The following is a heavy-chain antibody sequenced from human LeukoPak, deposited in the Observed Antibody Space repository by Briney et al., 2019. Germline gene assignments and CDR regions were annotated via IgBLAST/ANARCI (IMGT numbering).Heavy chain of an antibody. CDR1: GFTFSSYW. CDR2: ISNNGGYA. Sequence: PGGSLRLSCAASGFTFSSYWMSWVRQAPGKGLEWVSAISNNGGYAYYADSVQGRFTISRDNSKSTLCLQMNSLRAEDTAVYYCAKQLGYCSGGSCYFPYWGQGTLVTVSS. CDR3: AKQLGYCSGGSCYFPY. D-gene: IGHD2-15*01. J-gene: IGHJ4*02. V-gene: IGHV3-23*01.